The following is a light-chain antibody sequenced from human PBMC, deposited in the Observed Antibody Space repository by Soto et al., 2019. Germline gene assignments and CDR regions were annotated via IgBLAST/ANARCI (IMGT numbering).Light chain of an antibody. J-gene: IGLJ2*01. CDR1: SSNIGSNT. CDR2: SNN. V-gene: IGLV1-44*01. Sequence: QSVLTQPPSASGTPGQRVTISCSGSSSNIGSNTVNWYQQLPGTAPKLLIYSNNQRPSGVPDRCSGSKSGASAALAISGLQSEEEDDYYCAAWDDSLNGVVFGGGTKVTVL. CDR3: AAWDDSLNGVV.